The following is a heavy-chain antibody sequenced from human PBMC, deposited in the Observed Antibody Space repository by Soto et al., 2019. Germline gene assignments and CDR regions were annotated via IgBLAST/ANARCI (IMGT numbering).Heavy chain of an antibody. Sequence: GGSLRLSCAASGFTFSSYGMHWVRQAPGKGLEWVAVISYDGSNKYYADSVKGRFTISRDNSKNTLYLQMNSLRAEDTAVYYCAKGVSSSWYFLEYFDYWGQGTLVTVSS. J-gene: IGHJ4*02. CDR1: GFTFSSYG. CDR3: AKGVSSSWYFLEYFDY. D-gene: IGHD6-13*01. CDR2: ISYDGSNK. V-gene: IGHV3-30*18.